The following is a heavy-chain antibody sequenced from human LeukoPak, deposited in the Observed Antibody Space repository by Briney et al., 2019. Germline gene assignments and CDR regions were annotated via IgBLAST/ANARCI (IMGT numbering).Heavy chain of an antibody. D-gene: IGHD6-19*01. CDR2: ISGSGGST. J-gene: IGHJ4*02. V-gene: IGHV3-23*01. CDR1: GFTFSNYA. Sequence: PGGSLRLSCAASGFTFSNYAMNWVRQAPGKGLEWVSAISGSGGSTYYADSVKGRFTISRDNSKNTLYLQMNSLRAEDTAVYYCAKASGWYGYYFDYWGQGTLVTVSS. CDR3: AKASGWYGYYFDY.